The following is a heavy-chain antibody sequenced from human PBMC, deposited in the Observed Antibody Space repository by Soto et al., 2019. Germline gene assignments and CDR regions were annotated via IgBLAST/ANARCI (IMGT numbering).Heavy chain of an antibody. CDR3: ARDNSMIVVLIEAFDI. CDR2: ISSNGHYI. V-gene: IGHV3-21*01. J-gene: IGHJ3*02. Sequence: EVQLVESGGGLVKPGGSLRLSCAASGFAFSSYTMNWVRQAPGKGLEWVSSISSNGHYIFYADSVKGRLTISRDNAKSSLYLQMSSLRVEDTAVYYCARDNSMIVVLIEAFDIWGQGTMVTVSS. D-gene: IGHD3-22*01. CDR1: GFAFSSYT.